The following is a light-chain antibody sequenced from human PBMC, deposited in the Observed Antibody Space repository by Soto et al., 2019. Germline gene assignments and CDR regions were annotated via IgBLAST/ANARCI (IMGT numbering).Light chain of an antibody. CDR1: HTISSW. V-gene: IGKV1-33*01. Sequence: DIQMTQSTSTLSGSVGDRVTITCRASHTISSWLAWYQQKPGEAPKLLIYDASNLETGVPSRFSGSGSGTDFTFTISSLQPEDIATYYCQQYDNLPLTFGGRTKVDI. CDR3: QQYDNLPLT. CDR2: DAS. J-gene: IGKJ4*01.